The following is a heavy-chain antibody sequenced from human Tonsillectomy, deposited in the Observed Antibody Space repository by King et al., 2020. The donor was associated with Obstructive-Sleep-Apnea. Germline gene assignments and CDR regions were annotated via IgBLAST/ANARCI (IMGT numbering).Heavy chain of an antibody. D-gene: IGHD2-15*01. CDR3: TRYCSGGSCYADY. CDR1: GFTFGDYA. J-gene: IGHJ4*02. Sequence: VQLVQSGGGLVQPGRSLRLSCTAAGFTFGDYAMSWFRQAPGKGLEWVGFIRSKTYGGTTEYAASVKGRFTISRDDSRSIAQLQMNSLKTEDTAVYYCTRYCSGGSCYADYWGQGTLVTVSS. V-gene: IGHV3-49*03. CDR2: IRSKTYGGTT.